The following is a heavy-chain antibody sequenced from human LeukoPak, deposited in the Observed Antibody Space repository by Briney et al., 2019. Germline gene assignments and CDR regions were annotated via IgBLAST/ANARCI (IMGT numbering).Heavy chain of an antibody. J-gene: IGHJ6*03. CDR1: GFTFSSYG. CDR2: IRYDGSNK. D-gene: IGHD3-10*01. CDR3: ARDLVYRVWFGELLSEDYYYMDV. V-gene: IGHV3-30*02. Sequence: GGSLRLSCAASGFTFSSYGMHWVRQAPGKGLEWVAFIRYDGSNKYYADSVKGRFTISRDNSKNTLYLQMNSLRAEDTAVYYCARDLVYRVWFGELLSEDYYYMDVWGKGTTVTVSS.